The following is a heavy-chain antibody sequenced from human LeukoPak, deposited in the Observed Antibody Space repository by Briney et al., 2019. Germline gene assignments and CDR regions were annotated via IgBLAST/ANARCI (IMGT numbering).Heavy chain of an antibody. CDR1: GGSISSGGYY. Sequence: SETLSLTCTVSGGSISSGGYYWSWIRQHPGKGLEWIGYIYYSGSTYYNPSLKSRVTISVDTSKNQFSLKLSSVTAADTAVYYCAMGVVTAIEAFDYWGRGTLVTVSS. V-gene: IGHV4-31*03. J-gene: IGHJ4*02. CDR3: AMGVVTAIEAFDY. CDR2: IYYSGST. D-gene: IGHD2-21*02.